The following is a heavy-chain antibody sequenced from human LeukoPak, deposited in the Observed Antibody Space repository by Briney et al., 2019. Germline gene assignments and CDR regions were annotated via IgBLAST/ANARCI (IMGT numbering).Heavy chain of an antibody. D-gene: IGHD2-15*01. CDR2: MNPNSGNT. V-gene: IGHV1-8*01. J-gene: IGHJ5*02. Sequence: ASVKVSCKASGYTFTSYDINWVRQATGQGLEWMGWMNPNSGNTGYAQKFQGRVTMTRNTSISTAYMELSSLRSEDTAVYYCARGEWECSGGSCYSGWFDPWGQGTLVTVSS. CDR3: ARGEWECSGGSCYSGWFDP. CDR1: GYTFTSYD.